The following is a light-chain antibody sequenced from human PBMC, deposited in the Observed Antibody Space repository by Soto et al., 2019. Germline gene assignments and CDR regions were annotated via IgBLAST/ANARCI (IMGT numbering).Light chain of an antibody. CDR2: VNRDGSH. CDR1: SGHSSYA. Sequence: QLVLTQSPSASASLGASVKLTCTLSSGHSSYAIAWHQQQPEKGPRFLMKVNRDGSHFKGDGIPDRFSGSSSGAERYLTISSLQSEDEADYYSQTWGTGLVVFGGGTKLTVL. J-gene: IGLJ2*01. CDR3: QTWGTGLVV. V-gene: IGLV4-69*01.